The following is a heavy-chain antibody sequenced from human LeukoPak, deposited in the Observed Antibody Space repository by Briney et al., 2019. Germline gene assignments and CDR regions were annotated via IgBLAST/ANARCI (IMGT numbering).Heavy chain of an antibody. D-gene: IGHD6-6*01. CDR1: GFTFSSYG. V-gene: IGHV3-30*02. J-gene: IGHJ4*02. Sequence: PGGSLRLSCAASGFTFSSYGMHWVRQAPGKGLEWVAFIRYDGSNKYYADSVKGRFTISRDNSKNTLYLQMNSLRAEDTAVYYCAKDIGSSSDWFDYWGQGTLVTVSS. CDR2: IRYDGSNK. CDR3: AKDIGSSSDWFDY.